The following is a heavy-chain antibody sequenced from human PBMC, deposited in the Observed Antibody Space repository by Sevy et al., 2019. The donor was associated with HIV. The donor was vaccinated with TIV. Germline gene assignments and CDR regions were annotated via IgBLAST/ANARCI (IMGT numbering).Heavy chain of an antibody. CDR2: ISSNGDNA. CDR1: GFTFRTYA. J-gene: IGHJ4*02. Sequence: GGSLRLSCAASGFTFRTYAFHWVRQTPGRGLEWIGLISSNGDNAFYANSVRGRFTISRDNSMNTLYLQMTSLTPDDTAVYYCARGPEWELTSFLSHWVQGTLVTVSS. V-gene: IGHV3-30-3*01. D-gene: IGHD1-26*01. CDR3: ARGPEWELTSFLSH.